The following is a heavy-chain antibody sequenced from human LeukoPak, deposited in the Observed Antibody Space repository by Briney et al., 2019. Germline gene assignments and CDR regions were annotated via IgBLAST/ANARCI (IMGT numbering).Heavy chain of an antibody. CDR2: ISAYNGNT. Sequence: ASVKVSCKASGYTFTSYGISWVRQAPGQGLEWMGWISAYNGNTNYAQKPQGRVTMTTDTSTSTAYMELRSLRSDDTAVYYCVRYCSGGSCYSIRAFDIWGRGTMVTVSS. CDR1: GYTFTSYG. J-gene: IGHJ3*02. D-gene: IGHD2-15*01. CDR3: VRYCSGGSCYSIRAFDI. V-gene: IGHV1-18*01.